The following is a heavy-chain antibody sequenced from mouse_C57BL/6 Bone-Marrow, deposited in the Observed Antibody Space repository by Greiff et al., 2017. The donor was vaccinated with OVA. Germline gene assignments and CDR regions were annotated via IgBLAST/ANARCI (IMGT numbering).Heavy chain of an antibody. J-gene: IGHJ3*01. V-gene: IGHV1-19*01. Sequence: VQLQQSGPVLVKPGASVKMSCKASGYTFTDYYMNWVKQSHGKSLEWIGVINPYNGGTSYNQKFKGKATLTVDKSSSTAYMELNSLTSEDSAVYYGARELRLSGDWFAYWGQGTLVTVSA. D-gene: IGHD3-2*02. CDR2: INPYNGGT. CDR3: ARELRLSGDWFAY. CDR1: GYTFTDYY.